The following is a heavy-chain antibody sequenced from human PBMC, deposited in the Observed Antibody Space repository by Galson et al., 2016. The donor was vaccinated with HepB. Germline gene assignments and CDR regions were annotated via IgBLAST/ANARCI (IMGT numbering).Heavy chain of an antibody. CDR2: IKEDASKA. CDR3: ARYGDEAGWNFHQ. CDR1: GFTFSRFW. D-gene: IGHD6-19*01. V-gene: IGHV3-7*03. Sequence: SLRLSCAASGFTFSRFWMNWVRQAPGKGLEWVASIKEDASKAFYADSVKGRFTNSRDNVEDSLSLQRNSLRSEDTAVDYCARYGDEAGWNFHQWGQGTLVTVSS. J-gene: IGHJ1*01.